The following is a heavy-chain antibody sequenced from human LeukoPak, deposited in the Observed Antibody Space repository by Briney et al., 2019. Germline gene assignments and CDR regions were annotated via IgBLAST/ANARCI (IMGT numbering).Heavy chain of an antibody. V-gene: IGHV7-4-1*02. D-gene: IGHD3-22*01. Sequence: ASVTVSCKASGYTFTSYGMNWVRQAPGQGLEWMGWINTNTGNPTYAQGFTGRFVFSLDTSVSTAYLQISSLKAEDTALYYCARDLTMIVVALGYWGQGTLVTVSS. CDR2: INTNTGNP. CDR1: GYTFTSYG. CDR3: ARDLTMIVVALGY. J-gene: IGHJ4*02.